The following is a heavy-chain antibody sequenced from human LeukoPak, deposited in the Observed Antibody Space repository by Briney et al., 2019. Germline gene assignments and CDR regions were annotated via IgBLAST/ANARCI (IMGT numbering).Heavy chain of an antibody. CDR1: GGSFSSGDYY. CDR3: AREDDFWSGPDQFDL. D-gene: IGHD3-3*01. CDR2: IHQSGST. J-gene: IGHJ2*01. V-gene: IGHV4-30-2*01. Sequence: SETLSLTCTVSGGSFSSGDYYWSWIRQPPGKGLEWIAYIHQSGSTYYNLSLRSRVTISVDRSKNQFSLKLSSVTAADTAVYYCAREDDFWSGPDQFDLWGRGTLVTVSS.